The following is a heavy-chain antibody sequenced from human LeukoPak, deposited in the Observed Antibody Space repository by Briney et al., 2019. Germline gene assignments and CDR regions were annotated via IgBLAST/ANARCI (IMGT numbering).Heavy chain of an antibody. J-gene: IGHJ4*02. CDR3: ARRGRRQLVRSWGY. Sequence: SSETLSLTCTVSGYSISSGYYWGWIRQPPGKGLEWIGSIYHSGSTYYNPSLKSRVTISVDTSKNQFSLKLSSVTAADTAVYYCARRGRRQLVRSWGYWGQGTLVTVSS. V-gene: IGHV4-38-2*02. D-gene: IGHD6-13*01. CDR2: IYHSGST. CDR1: GYSISSGYY.